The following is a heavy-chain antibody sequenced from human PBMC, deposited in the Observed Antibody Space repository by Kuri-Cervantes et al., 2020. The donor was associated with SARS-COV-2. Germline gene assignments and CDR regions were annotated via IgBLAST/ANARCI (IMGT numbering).Heavy chain of an antibody. CDR2: IYYSGST. Sequence: SETLSLTCTVSGGSISSYYWSWIRQPPGKGLEWIGYIYYSGSTNYNPSLKSRVTISVDTSKNQFSLKLSSVTAADTAVYYCARDQDFDYWGQGTLVTVSS. CDR3: ARDQDFDY. V-gene: IGHV4-59*01. CDR1: GGSISSYY. J-gene: IGHJ4*02.